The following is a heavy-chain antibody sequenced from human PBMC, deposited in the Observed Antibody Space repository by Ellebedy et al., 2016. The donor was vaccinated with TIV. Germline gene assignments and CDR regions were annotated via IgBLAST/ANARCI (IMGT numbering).Heavy chain of an antibody. V-gene: IGHV1-69*13. CDR2: IIPIFGTA. CDR1: GGTFSSYA. D-gene: IGHD3-10*01. Sequence: SVKVSCXASGGTFSSYAISWVRQAPGQGLEWMGGIIPIFGTANYAQKFQGRVTITADESTSTAYMELSSLRSEDTAVYYCARGWFGEIYYYYGMDVWGQGTTVTVSS. CDR3: ARGWFGEIYYYYGMDV. J-gene: IGHJ6*02.